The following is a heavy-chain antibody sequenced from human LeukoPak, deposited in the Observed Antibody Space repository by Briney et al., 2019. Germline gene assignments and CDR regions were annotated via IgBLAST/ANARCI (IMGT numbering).Heavy chain of an antibody. J-gene: IGHJ5*02. CDR3: ARVNLRGSQYNWFDP. CDR1: GGTLNTNI. D-gene: IGHD1-26*01. CDR2: ITPIIDTT. Sequence: SVKVSCKASGGTLNTNIFTWVRQAPGQGLEWMGRITPIIDTTIYAQKFQGRLTITADKSPSTIYMELSSFRSDDTAVYYCARVNLRGSQYNWFDPRGQGTLVTVSS. V-gene: IGHV1-69*08.